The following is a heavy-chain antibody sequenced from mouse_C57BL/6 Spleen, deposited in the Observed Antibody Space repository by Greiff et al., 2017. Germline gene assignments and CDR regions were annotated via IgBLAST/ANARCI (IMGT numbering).Heavy chain of an antibody. J-gene: IGHJ1*03. D-gene: IGHD2-12*01. CDR1: GFTFSSYT. CDR2: ISGGGGNT. CDR3: ARHYSWYFDV. V-gene: IGHV5-9*01. Sequence: EVQVVESGGGLVKPGGSLKLSCAASGFTFSSYTMSWVRQTPEKRLAWVATISGGGGNTYYPDSVKGRFTISRDNAKNTLYLQMSSLRSEDTALYYCARHYSWYFDVWGTGTTVTVSS.